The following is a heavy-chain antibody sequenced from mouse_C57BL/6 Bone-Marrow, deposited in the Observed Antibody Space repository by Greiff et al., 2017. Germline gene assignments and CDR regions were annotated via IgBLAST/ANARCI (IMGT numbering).Heavy chain of an antibody. CDR2: IYPGSGNT. J-gene: IGHJ4*01. V-gene: IGHV1-66*01. CDR3: ARSYWDGAMDY. Sequence: QVQLQQSGPELVKPGASVKISCKASGYSFTSYYIHWVKQRPGQGLAWIGWIYPGSGNTKYNEKFKGKATLTADTSSSTAYMQLSSLTSEDSAVYYCARSYWDGAMDYWGQGTSVTVSS. D-gene: IGHD4-1*01. CDR1: GYSFTSYY.